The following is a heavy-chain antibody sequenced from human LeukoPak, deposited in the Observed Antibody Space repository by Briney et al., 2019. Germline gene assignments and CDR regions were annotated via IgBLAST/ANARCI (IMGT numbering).Heavy chain of an antibody. V-gene: IGHV1-69*01. Sequence: SVKVSCKASGGTFSSYAISWVRRAPGQGLEWMGGIIPIFGTANYAQKFQGRVSITADESTSTAYMELSSLRSEDTAVYYCARVGYCSSTSCYRNHQYYYYMDVWGKGTTVTVSS. CDR2: IIPIFGTA. CDR3: ARVGYCSSTSCYRNHQYYYYMDV. CDR1: GGTFSSYA. D-gene: IGHD2-2*02. J-gene: IGHJ6*03.